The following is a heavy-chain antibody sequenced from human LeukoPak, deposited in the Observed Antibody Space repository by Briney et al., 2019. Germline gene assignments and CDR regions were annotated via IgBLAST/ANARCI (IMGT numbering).Heavy chain of an antibody. V-gene: IGHV3-30*03. D-gene: IGHD3-9*01. CDR3: ARAGGDFDWLSHPYYFDY. CDR2: ISYDDSHK. J-gene: IGHJ4*02. Sequence: PGGSLRLSCAASGFTFSNYGVHWVRQAPGQGLEWVAFISYDDSHKYYLDSVKGRFTISRDNSKNTLYLQMNSLRAEDTAVYYCARAGGDFDWLSHPYYFDYWGQGTLVTVSS. CDR1: GFTFSNYG.